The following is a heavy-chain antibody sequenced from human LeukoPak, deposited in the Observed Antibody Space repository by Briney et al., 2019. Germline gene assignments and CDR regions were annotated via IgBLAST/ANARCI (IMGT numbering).Heavy chain of an antibody. Sequence: SQTLSLTCTVSGGSISSGSYYWSWIRQPARKGLEWIGRICTSGSTNYNPSLKSRVTISVDTSKNQFSLKLSSVTAADTAVYYCARDSCSGGSCYSSWFDPWGQGTLVTVSS. V-gene: IGHV4-61*02. CDR2: ICTSGST. D-gene: IGHD2-15*01. J-gene: IGHJ5*02. CDR1: GGSISSGSYY. CDR3: ARDSCSGGSCYSSWFDP.